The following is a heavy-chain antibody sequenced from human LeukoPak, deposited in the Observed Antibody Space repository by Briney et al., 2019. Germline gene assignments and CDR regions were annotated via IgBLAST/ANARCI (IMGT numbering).Heavy chain of an antibody. V-gene: IGHV1-69*04. J-gene: IGHJ4*02. CDR2: IIPILGIA. D-gene: IGHD5-18*01. Sequence: SVKVSCKASGGTFSSYAISWVRQAPGQGLEWMGRIIPILGIANYAQKFQGRVTITADKSTSTAYMELSSLRSEDTAVYYCARVGYSYGYTPGYWGQGTLVTVSS. CDR1: GGTFSSYA. CDR3: ARVGYSYGYTPGY.